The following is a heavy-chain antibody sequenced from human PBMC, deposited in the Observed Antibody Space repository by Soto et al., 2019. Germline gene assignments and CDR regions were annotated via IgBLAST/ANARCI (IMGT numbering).Heavy chain of an antibody. V-gene: IGHV3-11*01. CDR1: GFTFSDYY. J-gene: IGHJ6*02. Sequence: GGSLRLSCAASGFTFSDYYMTWIRQAPGKGLECISYISSGGSTIYYADSYYADSVRGRFTISRDNAKNPLYLQMNSLRAEDTAVYYCARTFKSGSSPSSYFYYGMDVWGQGTTVTVSS. D-gene: IGHD1-26*01. CDR3: ARTFKSGSSPSSYFYYGMDV. CDR2: ISSGGSTI.